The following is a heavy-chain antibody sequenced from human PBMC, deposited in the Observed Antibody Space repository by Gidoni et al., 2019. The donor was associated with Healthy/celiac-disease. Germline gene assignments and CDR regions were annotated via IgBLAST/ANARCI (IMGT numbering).Heavy chain of an antibody. D-gene: IGHD2-15*01. V-gene: IGHV2-26*01. Sequence: QVTLKESGPVLVNPTEPPALTCTVSGFSLSNARIGVSWNRQPPGKALEWLAHIFSNDEKSYSTSLKSRLTISKDTSKSQVVLTMTNMDPVDTATYYCARTGTGYCSGGSCYPYYYYGMDVWGQGTTVTVSS. CDR1: GFSLSNARIG. CDR3: ARTGTGYCSGGSCYPYYYYGMDV. J-gene: IGHJ6*02. CDR2: IFSNDEK.